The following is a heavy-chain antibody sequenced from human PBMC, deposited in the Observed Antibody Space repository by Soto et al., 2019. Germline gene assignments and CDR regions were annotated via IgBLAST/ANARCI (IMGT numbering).Heavy chain of an antibody. J-gene: IGHJ5*02. CDR2: IFYSGST. D-gene: IGHD3-22*01. CDR3: ARTSYDSSGTAADP. CDR1: GDSICSGNYY. Sequence: SETPSLTCTVSGDSICSGNYYWSWIRQHPGKGLEWIGYIFYSGSTYYNPSLKSRVTISVDTSKNQFSLKLSSVTAADTAVYYCARTSYDSSGTAADPWGQGTLVTVSS. V-gene: IGHV4-31*03.